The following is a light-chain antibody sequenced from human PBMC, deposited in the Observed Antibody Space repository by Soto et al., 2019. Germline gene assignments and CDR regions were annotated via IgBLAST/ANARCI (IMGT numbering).Light chain of an antibody. CDR2: DAS. CDR3: QQYGSSGT. CDR1: QSVSSY. V-gene: IGKV3-11*01. Sequence: EIVLTQSPATLSLSPGERATLSCRASQSVSSYLAWYKQKPGQAPRLLIYDASNRATGIPARLSGSGSGTEFTLTISNIEPEDFAVYYCQQYGSSGTFGHGTKVDIK. J-gene: IGKJ1*01.